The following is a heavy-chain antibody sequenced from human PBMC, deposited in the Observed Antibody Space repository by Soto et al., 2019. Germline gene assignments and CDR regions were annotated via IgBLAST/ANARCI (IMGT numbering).Heavy chain of an antibody. CDR1: GYTFTSYY. D-gene: IGHD6-19*01. CDR3: ANLPVAVAGIYYYYYYMDV. J-gene: IGHJ6*03. V-gene: IGHV1-46*01. CDR2: INPSGGST. Sequence: ASVKVSCKASGYTFTSYYMHWVRQAPGQGLEWMGIINPSGGSTSYAQKFQGRVTMTRDTSTSTVYMELSSLRSEDTAVYYCANLPVAVAGIYYYYYYMDVWGKGTTVTVSS.